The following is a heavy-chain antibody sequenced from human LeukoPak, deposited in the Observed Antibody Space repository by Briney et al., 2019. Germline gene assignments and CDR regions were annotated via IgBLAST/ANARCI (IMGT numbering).Heavy chain of an antibody. J-gene: IGHJ6*03. V-gene: IGHV3-11*04. CDR1: GFTFSDYY. CDR3: ARDPSDLDILTGYYLDYYYYMDV. CDR2: ISSSGSTI. D-gene: IGHD3-9*01. Sequence: KPGGSLRLSCAASGFTFSDYYMSWIRQAPGKGLEWVSYISSSGSTIYYADSVKGRFTISRDNAKNSLYLQMNSLRAEDTAVYYCARDPSDLDILTGYYLDYYYYMDVWGKGTTVTVSS.